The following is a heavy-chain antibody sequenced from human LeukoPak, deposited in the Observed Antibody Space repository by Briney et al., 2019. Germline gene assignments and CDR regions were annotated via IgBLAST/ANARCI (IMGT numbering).Heavy chain of an antibody. V-gene: IGHV4-59*01. CDR3: ARVGGSGRYYPFDY. J-gene: IGHJ4*02. CDR2: IYYSGST. CDR1: GGSISSYY. D-gene: IGHD3-10*01. Sequence: SETLPLTCTVSGGSISSYYWSWIRQPPGKGLEWIAYIYYSGSTNYNPSLKSRVTVSVDTSKNQFSLHLSSVTAADTAVYYCARVGGSGRYYPFDYWAKGTLVTVSS.